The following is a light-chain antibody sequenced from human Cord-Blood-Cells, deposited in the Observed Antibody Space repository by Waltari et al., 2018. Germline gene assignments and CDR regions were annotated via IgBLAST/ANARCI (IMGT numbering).Light chain of an antibody. CDR2: AAS. V-gene: IGKV1-39*01. Sequence: DIQMTQSPSSLSASVGDRVTITCRASQSISSYLNWYQQKPGKAPKLLFYAASSLQSGVPSRFNGSGSGTDFTLTISSLQPEDFATYYCQQSYSTPYSFGQGTKLSIK. CDR3: QQSYSTPYS. CDR1: QSISSY. J-gene: IGKJ2*03.